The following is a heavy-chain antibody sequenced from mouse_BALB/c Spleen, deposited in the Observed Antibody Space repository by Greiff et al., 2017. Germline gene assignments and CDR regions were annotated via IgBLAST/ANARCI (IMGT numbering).Heavy chain of an antibody. V-gene: IGHV1-4*01. CDR3: ARRTTATKNAMDY. CDR1: GYTFTSYT. CDR2: INPSSGYT. Sequence: VQLQQSGAELARPGASVKMSCKASGYTFTSYTMHWVNQRPGQGLEWIGYINPSSGYTNYNQKFKDKATLTADKSSSTAYMQLSSLTSEDSAVYYCARRTTATKNAMDYWGQGTSVTVSS. J-gene: IGHJ4*01. D-gene: IGHD1-2*01.